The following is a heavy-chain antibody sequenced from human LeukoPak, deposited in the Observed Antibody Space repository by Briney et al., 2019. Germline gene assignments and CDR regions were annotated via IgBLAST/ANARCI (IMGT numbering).Heavy chain of an antibody. V-gene: IGHV3-23*01. CDR1: GFTFSSYA. Sequence: GGSLRLSCAASGFTFSSYAMSWVRQAPGKGLEWVSSISGSGGSTYYADSVKGRFTISRDNSKNTLYLQMNSLRAEDTAVYYCAKVETAAAATLRGFDYWGQGTLVTVSS. CDR3: AKVETAAAATLRGFDY. CDR2: ISGSGGST. D-gene: IGHD6-13*01. J-gene: IGHJ4*02.